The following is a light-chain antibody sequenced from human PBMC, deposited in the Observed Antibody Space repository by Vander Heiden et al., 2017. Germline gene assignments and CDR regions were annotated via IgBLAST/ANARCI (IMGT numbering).Light chain of an antibody. J-gene: IGKJ1*01. V-gene: IGKV4-1*01. Sequence: DIVMTQSPDSLAVSLGERATINCKSSQSVLYSSNNKNYLAWYQQKPGQPPKRLSYWASTRESGVPDRFSGSGSGTDFTLTISSLQAEDVAVYYCQQYKSTPSTWTFGQGTKVEIK. CDR1: QSVLYSSNNKNY. CDR3: QQYKSTPSTWT. CDR2: WAS.